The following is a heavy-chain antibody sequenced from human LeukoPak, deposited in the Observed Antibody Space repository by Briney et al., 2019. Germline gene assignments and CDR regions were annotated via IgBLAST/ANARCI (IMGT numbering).Heavy chain of an antibody. Sequence: GGSLRLSCTASGFTFSSHWMSWVRQAPGKGLERVAIIKQDGSEKDYVDSVTGRFTISRDNAKNSLYLQMNSLRDEDTAVYYCARDTSAWRYGMDVWGQGTTVTVSS. V-gene: IGHV3-7*01. CDR1: GFTFSSHW. CDR2: IKQDGSEK. CDR3: ARDTSAWRYGMDV. D-gene: IGHD6-19*01. J-gene: IGHJ6*02.